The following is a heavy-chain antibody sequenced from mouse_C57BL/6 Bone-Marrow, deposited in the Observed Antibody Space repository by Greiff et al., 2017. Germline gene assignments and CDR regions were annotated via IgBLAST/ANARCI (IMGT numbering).Heavy chain of an antibody. V-gene: IGHV1-55*01. Sequence: QVQLQQPGAELVKPGASVKMSCKASGYTFTSYWITWVKQRPGQGLEWIGDIYPTSGRTNYNEKFKSKAILTVDPSSNTAYMPLSSLTSEDSAVFYCARSVPLGRSFNYWGQGTTLTVSS. J-gene: IGHJ2*01. CDR3: ARSVPLGRSFNY. CDR1: GYTFTSYW. CDR2: IYPTSGRT. D-gene: IGHD4-1*01.